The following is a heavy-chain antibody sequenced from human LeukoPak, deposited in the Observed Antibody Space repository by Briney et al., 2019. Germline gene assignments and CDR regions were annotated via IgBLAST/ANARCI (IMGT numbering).Heavy chain of an antibody. Sequence: SSETLSLTCAVYGGSFSGYYWSWIRQPPGKGLEWIGEINHSGSTNYNPSLKSRVTISVGTSKNQFSLKLSSVTAADTAFVLGARGRSSGSWYYYYMDVWGKGTTVTVSS. CDR3: ARGRSSGSWYYYYMDV. D-gene: IGHD6-13*01. V-gene: IGHV4-34*01. J-gene: IGHJ6*03. CDR1: GGSFSGYY. CDR2: INHSGST.